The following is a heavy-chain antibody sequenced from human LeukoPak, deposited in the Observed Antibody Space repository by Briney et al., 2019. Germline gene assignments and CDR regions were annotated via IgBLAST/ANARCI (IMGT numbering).Heavy chain of an antibody. CDR2: INPSGGST. J-gene: IGHJ6*02. Sequence: ASVQFSCQASGYDFISYYMHWVRQAPGQGLECMGIINPSGGSTSYAQKFQDRVTMTRDTSTSTVYMELSSLKSEDTAVYYCAREDVVLVDAVRYYYYGMDVWGQGTTVTVSS. V-gene: IGHV1-46*01. CDR1: GYDFISYY. CDR3: AREDVVLVDAVRYYYYGMDV. D-gene: IGHD2-8*01.